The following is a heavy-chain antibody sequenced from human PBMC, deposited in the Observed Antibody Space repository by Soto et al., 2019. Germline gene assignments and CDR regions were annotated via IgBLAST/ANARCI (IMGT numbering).Heavy chain of an antibody. CDR3: ARSSVHIAAAGRLDL. V-gene: IGHV3-30*14. CDR2: ISSDGATK. J-gene: IGHJ5*02. CDR1: GFAFRSHA. D-gene: IGHD6-13*01. Sequence: GGSLRLTCTASGFAFRSHAMQWVRQAPGKGLEWVAVISSDGATKYVADSLKGRFTISRDNFESTMSLQMNNLRPEDTALYYCARSSVHIAAAGRLDLWGPGTLVTVSS.